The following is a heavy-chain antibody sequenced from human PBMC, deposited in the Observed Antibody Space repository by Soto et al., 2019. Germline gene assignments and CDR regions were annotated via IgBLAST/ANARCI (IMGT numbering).Heavy chain of an antibody. J-gene: IGHJ4*02. D-gene: IGHD6-13*01. CDR1: GFTVSSNY. CDR2: IYSGGST. V-gene: IGHV3-53*01. CDR3: ARAQDLFQDSSSWYYFDY. Sequence: GGSLRLSCAASGFTVSSNYMSWVRQAPGKGLEWVSVIYSGGSTYYADSVKGRFTISRDNSKNTLYLQMNSLRAEDTAVYYCARAQDLFQDSSSWYYFDYWGQGTLVTVSS.